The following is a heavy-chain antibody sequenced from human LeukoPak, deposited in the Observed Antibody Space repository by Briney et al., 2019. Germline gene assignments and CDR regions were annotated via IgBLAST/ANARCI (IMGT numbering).Heavy chain of an antibody. CDR3: ARHGSLRDIVATIVPHDAFDI. Sequence: SETLSLTCTVSGYSISSGYYWGWIRQPPGKGLEWIGSIYHSGSTYYNPSLKSRVTISVDTSKNQFSLKLSSVTAADTAVYYCARHGSLRDIVATIVPHDAFDIWGQGTMVTVSS. CDR1: GYSISSGYY. D-gene: IGHD5-12*01. J-gene: IGHJ3*02. V-gene: IGHV4-38-2*02. CDR2: IYHSGST.